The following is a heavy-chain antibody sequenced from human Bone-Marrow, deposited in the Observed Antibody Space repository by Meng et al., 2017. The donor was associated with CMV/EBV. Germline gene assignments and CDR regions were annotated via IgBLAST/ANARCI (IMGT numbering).Heavy chain of an antibody. Sequence: SETLSLTCTVSGGSISSRNYYWGWIRQPPGKGLEWIGSISYSGYTYYNPSLKSRVAISFETSKYHFSLKLSSVTAADTAVYYCARGSVGIVVEPAAMCIWFDPWGQGTLVTSSS. CDR3: ARGSVGIVVEPAAMCIWFDP. CDR2: ISYSGYT. D-gene: IGHD2-2*01. J-gene: IGHJ5*02. V-gene: IGHV4-39*07. CDR1: GGSISSRNYY.